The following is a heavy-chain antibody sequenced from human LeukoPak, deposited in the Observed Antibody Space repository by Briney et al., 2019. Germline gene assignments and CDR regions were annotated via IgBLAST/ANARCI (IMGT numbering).Heavy chain of an antibody. CDR2: ISGSGGST. CDR1: GFTFSSYA. D-gene: IGHD2-2*01. V-gene: IGHV3-23*01. CDR3: AKDAPVNIVVVPAANS. Sequence: PGGSLRLSCTASGFTFSSYAMSWVRQAPGKGLEWVSAISGSGGSTYYADSVRGRFTISRDNSKNTLYLQMNSLRAEDTAVYYCAKDAPVNIVVVPAANSWGQGTLVTVSS. J-gene: IGHJ4*02.